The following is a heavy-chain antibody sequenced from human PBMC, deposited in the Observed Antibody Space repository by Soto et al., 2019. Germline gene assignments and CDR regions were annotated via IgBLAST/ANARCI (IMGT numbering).Heavy chain of an antibody. J-gene: IGHJ5*02. CDR2: IIPIGGST. Sequence: VKGSCKGAGYTFTSYHMHWLRQAHRQGLEWMGIIIPIGGSTSYAQKFQGRGTMTADTSTSTAYMELSSLRSEDTAVYYCARAPSTYYDFWSPDQQTHWFDPWAQGTMVTVSS. V-gene: IGHV1-46*01. CDR1: GYTFTSYH. D-gene: IGHD3-3*01. CDR3: ARAPSTYYDFWSPDQQTHWFDP.